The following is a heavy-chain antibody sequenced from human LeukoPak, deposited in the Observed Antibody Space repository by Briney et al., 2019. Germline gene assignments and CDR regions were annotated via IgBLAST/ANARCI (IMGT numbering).Heavy chain of an antibody. V-gene: IGHV1-69*13. J-gene: IGHJ6*03. CDR2: ILPLFGTA. CDR3: ARGGPLYYYYMDV. D-gene: IGHD3-16*01. Sequence: ASVKVSCKASGPIFSSYSISWVRQAPGQGLEWMGGILPLFGTANYAQKFQGRVTITADESTSTVYMKLSSLRSEDTAVYYCARGGPLYYYYMDVWGKGTTVTVSS. CDR1: GPIFSSYS.